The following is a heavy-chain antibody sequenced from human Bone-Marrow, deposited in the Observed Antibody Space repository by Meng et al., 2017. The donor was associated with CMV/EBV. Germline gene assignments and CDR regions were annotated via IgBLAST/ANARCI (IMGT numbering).Heavy chain of an antibody. CDR3: ARAGLFEGYLDY. Sequence: GGPLRLSCAASGLTFSSFEMNWVRQVPGKGLEWVSYITRSGGTIYYADAVKGRFTMSRDNAKSSRYLQMSSLRAEDTAVYYCARAGLFEGYLDYWGQGALVTVSS. D-gene: IGHD2-21*01. V-gene: IGHV3-48*03. CDR1: GLTFSSFE. J-gene: IGHJ4*02. CDR2: ITRSGGTI.